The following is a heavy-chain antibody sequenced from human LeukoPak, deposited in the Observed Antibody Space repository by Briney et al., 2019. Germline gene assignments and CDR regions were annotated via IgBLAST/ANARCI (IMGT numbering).Heavy chain of an antibody. V-gene: IGHV3-48*03. CDR2: ISSSGTPR. Sequence: PGGSLRLSCTVSGFPFSVYEVNWVRQAPGKGLEWVSNISSSGTPRYYAESAKGRFSISRDNAKNSLSLQMNSLRAEDTAVYYCARIGYSSSSNDYWGQGTLVTVSS. D-gene: IGHD6-6*01. J-gene: IGHJ4*02. CDR1: GFPFSVYE. CDR3: ARIGYSSSSNDY.